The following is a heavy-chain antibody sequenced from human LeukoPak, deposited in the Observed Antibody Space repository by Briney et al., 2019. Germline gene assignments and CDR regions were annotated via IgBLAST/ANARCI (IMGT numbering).Heavy chain of an antibody. CDR2: MNPNSGNT. D-gene: IGHD3-10*01. CDR1: GYTFTSYD. J-gene: IGHJ4*02. Sequence: ASVKVSCKASGYTFTSYDINWVRQATGQGLEWMGWMNPNSGNTGYAQKFQGRVTMTRNTSISTAYMELSSLSSEDTAVYYCARRRYGSGSRSYYFDYWGQGPLVSVSS. CDR3: ARRRYGSGSRSYYFDY. V-gene: IGHV1-8*01.